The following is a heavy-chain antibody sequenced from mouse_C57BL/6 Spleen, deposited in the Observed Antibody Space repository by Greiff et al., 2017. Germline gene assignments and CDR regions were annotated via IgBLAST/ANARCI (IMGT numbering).Heavy chain of an antibody. Sequence: VQLQQSGAELVRPGSSVKLSCKASGYTFTSYWMHWVKQRPIQGLEWIGNIDPSDSETHYNQKFKDKATLTVDKSSSTAYMQLSSLTSEDSAVYYCARDCNYETGKAYGGQGTLVTVSA. J-gene: IGHJ3*01. CDR2: IDPSDSET. V-gene: IGHV1-52*01. CDR1: GYTFTSYW. D-gene: IGHD2-1*01. CDR3: ARDCNYETGKAY.